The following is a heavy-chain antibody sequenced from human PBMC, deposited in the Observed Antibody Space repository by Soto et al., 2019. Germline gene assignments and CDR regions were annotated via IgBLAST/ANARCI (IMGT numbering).Heavy chain of an antibody. J-gene: IGHJ4*02. Sequence: QVQLVQSGAEVKKPGASVRFSCKASGYIFRNYIINWVRQAPGQGLEWMGKINAYNGDTNYARRFQGRVTMTRDTSTSTAYMELRSLISDDTAVYYCARDTMNDLAGFWGQGTLISVSS. V-gene: IGHV1-18*01. CDR1: GYIFRNYI. D-gene: IGHD2-15*01. CDR3: ARDTMNDLAGF. CDR2: INAYNGDT.